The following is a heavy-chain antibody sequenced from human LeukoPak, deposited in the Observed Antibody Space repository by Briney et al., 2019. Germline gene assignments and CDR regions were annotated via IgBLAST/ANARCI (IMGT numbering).Heavy chain of an antibody. J-gene: IGHJ5*02. CDR1: GYTFTSYG. D-gene: IGHD3-10*01. CDR3: ARGQQWVRGDSLNWFDP. V-gene: IGHV1-18*01. Sequence: ASVKVSCKASGYTFTSYGISWVRQAPGQGLEWMGWISAYNGNTNYAQKLQGRVTMTTDTSTSTAYMELRSLRSDDTAVYYCARGQQWVRGDSLNWFDPWGQGTLVTVSS. CDR2: ISAYNGNT.